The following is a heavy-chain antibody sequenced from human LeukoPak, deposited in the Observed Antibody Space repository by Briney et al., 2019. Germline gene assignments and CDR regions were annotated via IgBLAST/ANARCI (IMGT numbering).Heavy chain of an antibody. CDR2: IYYSGST. D-gene: IGHD5-18*01. J-gene: IGHJ4*02. V-gene: IGHV4-31*03. Sequence: MPSQTLSLTCTVSGGSTSSGGYYWSWIRQHPGKGLEWIGYIYYSGSTYYNPSLKSRFTISVDTSKNQFSLKLSSVTAADTAVYYCARGPPLYTATGFVYWGQGTLVTVSS. CDR1: GGSTSSGGYY. CDR3: ARGPPLYTATGFVY.